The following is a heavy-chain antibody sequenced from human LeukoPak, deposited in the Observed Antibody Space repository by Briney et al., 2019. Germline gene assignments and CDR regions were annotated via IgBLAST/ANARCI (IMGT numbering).Heavy chain of an antibody. CDR2: ISSSGSTI. Sequence: GGSLRLSCAASGFTFSSYEMNWVRQAPGKGLVWVSYISSSGSTIYYADSVKGRFTVSRDNANNSLYLQMNSLRAEDTAVYYCARVGIVVVPAAMDAFDIWGQGTMVTVSS. D-gene: IGHD2-2*03. V-gene: IGHV3-48*03. J-gene: IGHJ3*02. CDR1: GFTFSSYE. CDR3: ARVGIVVVPAAMDAFDI.